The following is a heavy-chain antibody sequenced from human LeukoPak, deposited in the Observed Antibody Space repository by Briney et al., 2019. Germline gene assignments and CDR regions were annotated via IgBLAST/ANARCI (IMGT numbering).Heavy chain of an antibody. Sequence: PGGSLRLSCAASGFTFSSYGMHWVRQAPGKGLEWVAFIRYDGSNKYYADSVKGRFTISRDNSKNTLYLQMNSLRAEDTAVYYCAKDGGLLYYYMDVWGKGTTVTVSS. CDR3: AKDGGLLYYYMDV. V-gene: IGHV3-30*02. D-gene: IGHD5/OR15-5a*01. CDR2: IRYDGSNK. CDR1: GFTFSSYG. J-gene: IGHJ6*03.